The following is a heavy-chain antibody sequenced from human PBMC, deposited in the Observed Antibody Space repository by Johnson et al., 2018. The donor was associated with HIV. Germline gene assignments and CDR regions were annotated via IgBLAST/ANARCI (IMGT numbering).Heavy chain of an antibody. CDR2: ISYDGSNK. Sequence: QVQLVESGGGLIQPGGSLRLSCAASGFTVSSNYWMHWVRQAPGKGLEWVAVISYDGSNKYYADSVTGRFTISRDNSKNTLYLQMNSLRAEDTAVYYCARDPFTPAGSDAFDIWGQGTMVTVSS. CDR1: GFTVSSNY. CDR3: ARDPFTPAGSDAFDI. D-gene: IGHD2-15*01. V-gene: IGHV3-30-3*01. J-gene: IGHJ3*02.